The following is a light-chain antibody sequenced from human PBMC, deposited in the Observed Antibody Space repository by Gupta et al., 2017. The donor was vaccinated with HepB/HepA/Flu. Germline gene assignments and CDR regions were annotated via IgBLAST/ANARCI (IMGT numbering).Light chain of an antibody. Sequence: EIQMTQSPSSLSASVEDRVTITCQASQDSSNYLNWYQQNPGTAPKLLLYEASNLETGVPSRFSGSPSATDFTLTISGLQVEDIDTYYCQQDDNYPFGQGTKVDIK. V-gene: IGKV1-33*01. CDR2: EAS. J-gene: IGKJ1*01. CDR3: QQDDNYP. CDR1: QDSSNY.